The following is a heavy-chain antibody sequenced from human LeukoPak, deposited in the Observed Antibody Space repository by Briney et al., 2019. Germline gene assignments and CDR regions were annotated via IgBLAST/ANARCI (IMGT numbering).Heavy chain of an antibody. J-gene: IGHJ4*02. D-gene: IGHD3-22*01. V-gene: IGHV3-23*01. Sequence: PGGSLRLSCAASGFTFSSYAMSWVRQAPGKGLEWVSTIRGSGGSTYYADSVKGRFTISRDNSKNTLYLQMNSLRAEDTAVYYCAKDSARMIVVVIIDYWGQGTLVTVSS. CDR1: GFTFSSYA. CDR2: IRGSGGST. CDR3: AKDSARMIVVVIIDY.